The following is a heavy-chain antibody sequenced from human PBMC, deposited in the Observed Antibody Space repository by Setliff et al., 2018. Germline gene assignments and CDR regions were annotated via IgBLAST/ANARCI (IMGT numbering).Heavy chain of an antibody. D-gene: IGHD3-3*01. J-gene: IGHJ6*03. CDR2: IYTTWST. CDR1: GGSVGSDFSY. V-gene: IGHV4-61*09. CDR3: ARVTGFFYVDA. Sequence: PSETLSLTCTVSGGSVGSDFSYWTWIRQPAGKGLEWIGQIYTTWSTNYNPSLKSRVTISLDASKNEFSLGLTSVTAADTAVYYCARVTGFFYVDAWGKGTTVTVS.